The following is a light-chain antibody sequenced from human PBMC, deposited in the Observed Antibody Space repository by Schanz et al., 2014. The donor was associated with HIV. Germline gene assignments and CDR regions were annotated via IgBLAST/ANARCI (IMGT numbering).Light chain of an antibody. CDR1: QSISSW. CDR3: QQTSSTLLFT. CDR2: KAS. J-gene: IGKJ3*01. Sequence: DIQMTQSPSTLSASVGDRVSITCRASQSISSWLAWYQQKPGKAPKVLIYKASSLESGVPSRFSGSGSGTDFTLTISSLQPEDFATYYCQQTSSTLLFTFGPGTKVDIK. V-gene: IGKV1-5*03.